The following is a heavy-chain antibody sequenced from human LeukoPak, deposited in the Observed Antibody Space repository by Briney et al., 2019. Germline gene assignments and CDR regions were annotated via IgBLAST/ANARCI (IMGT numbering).Heavy chain of an antibody. V-gene: IGHV3-23*01. CDR3: APGGYTPGLCSSASCHSYYYYGMDV. CDR2: IIASGGST. J-gene: IGHJ6*02. CDR1: GFTFSSYA. D-gene: IGHD2-2*01. Sequence: GGSLRLSCAASGFTFSSYAMSWVRQAPGKGLEWVSAIIASGGSTYYANSVKGRFTISRDNSNNTLYLQVNSLRAEDTAVYLCAPGGYTPGLCSSASCHSYYYYGMDVWGQGTPVTVSS.